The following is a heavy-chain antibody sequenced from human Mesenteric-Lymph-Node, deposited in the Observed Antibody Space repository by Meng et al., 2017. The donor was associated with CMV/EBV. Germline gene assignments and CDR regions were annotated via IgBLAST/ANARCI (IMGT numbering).Heavy chain of an antibody. D-gene: IGHD6-19*01. CDR1: GGSFTGYY. V-gene: IGHV4-34*01. Sequence: HGGSFTGYYWSWSRQPPGKGLEWIGEINHSGSTNYNPSLKSRVTISVDTSKNQFSLKLSSVTAADTAVYYCARERGWGTLMYYFDYWGQGTLVTVSS. CDR3: ARERGWGTLMYYFDY. CDR2: INHSGST. J-gene: IGHJ4*02.